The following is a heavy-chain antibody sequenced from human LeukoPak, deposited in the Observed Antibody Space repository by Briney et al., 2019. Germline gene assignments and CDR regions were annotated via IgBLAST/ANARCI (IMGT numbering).Heavy chain of an antibody. V-gene: IGHV3-48*03. CDR3: VRAIAAAGKANWFDP. Sequence: GGSLRLSCAASDFRFSSYEMNWVRQAPGKGLEWVSYISSSGSTIYYADSVKGRFTISRDNAKNSLYLQMNSLRAEDTAVYYCVRAIAAAGKANWFDPWGQGTLVTVSS. CDR1: DFRFSSYE. CDR2: ISSSGSTI. D-gene: IGHD6-13*01. J-gene: IGHJ5*02.